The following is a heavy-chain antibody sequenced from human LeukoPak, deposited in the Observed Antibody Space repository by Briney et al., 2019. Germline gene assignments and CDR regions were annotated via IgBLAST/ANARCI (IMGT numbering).Heavy chain of an antibody. J-gene: IGHJ4*02. CDR3: ARDPYGGPLDY. Sequence: GGSLRLSCAASGFTFSSYSMNWVRQAPGKGLEWVSYISSSSSTIYYADSVKGRFTISRDNANNSLYLQMNSLRAEDTALYYCARDPYGGPLDYWGQGTLVTVSS. D-gene: IGHD4-23*01. V-gene: IGHV3-48*04. CDR2: ISSSSSTI. CDR1: GFTFSSYS.